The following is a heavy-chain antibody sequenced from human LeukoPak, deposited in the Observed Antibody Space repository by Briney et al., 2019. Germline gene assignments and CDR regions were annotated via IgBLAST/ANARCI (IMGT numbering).Heavy chain of an antibody. Sequence: GGSLRLSCAASGNYWMHWVRQVPGKGLVWVSHINSDGSWTSYADSVKGRFTISKDNAKNTVYLQMNSLRAEDTAVYYCVSFYETYWGRGTLVTVSS. J-gene: IGHJ4*02. CDR1: GNYW. V-gene: IGHV3-74*01. CDR3: VSFYETY. D-gene: IGHD2/OR15-2a*01. CDR2: INSDGSWT.